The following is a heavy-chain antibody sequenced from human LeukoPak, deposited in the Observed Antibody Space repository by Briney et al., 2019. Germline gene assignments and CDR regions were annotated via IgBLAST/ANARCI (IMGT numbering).Heavy chain of an antibody. Sequence: KASETLSLTCTVSGGSISSYYWSWIRQPAGKGLEWIGRIYTSGSTNYNPSLKSRVTMSVDTSKNQFSLKLSSVTAADTAVYYCARDWWVRGVITQHADHPSNWFDPWGQGTLVTVSS. CDR3: ARDWWVRGVITQHADHPSNWFDP. V-gene: IGHV4-4*07. CDR2: IYTSGST. CDR1: GGSISSYY. J-gene: IGHJ5*02. D-gene: IGHD3-10*01.